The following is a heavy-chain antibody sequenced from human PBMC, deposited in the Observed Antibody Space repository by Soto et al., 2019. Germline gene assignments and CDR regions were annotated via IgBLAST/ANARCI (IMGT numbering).Heavy chain of an antibody. J-gene: IGHJ4*02. D-gene: IGHD3-10*01. CDR2: IYHSGST. V-gene: IGHV4-30-2*01. CDR1: GGSISSSSDY. CDR3: ARGPPFGY. Sequence: SETLSLTCTVSGGSISSSSDYWGWIRQPPGKGLEWIGYIYHSGSTYYNPSLKSRVTIPVDRSKNQFSLKLNSVTAADTAVYYCARGPPFGYWGQGTLVTVSS.